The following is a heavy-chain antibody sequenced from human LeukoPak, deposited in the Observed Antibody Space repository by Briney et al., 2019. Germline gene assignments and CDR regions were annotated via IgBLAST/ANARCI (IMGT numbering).Heavy chain of an antibody. D-gene: IGHD2-2*02. J-gene: IGHJ4*02. CDR3: AKDRDCSSTSCYTIFN. V-gene: IGHV3-23*01. Sequence: GGSLRISCAASGFTFSSYSMTWVRQAPGKGLEWVSAISGSGGSTYYADSVKGRFTISRDNSKNTLYLQMNSLRAEDTAVYYCAKDRDCSSTSCYTIFNWGQGTLVTVSS. CDR2: ISGSGGST. CDR1: GFTFSSYS.